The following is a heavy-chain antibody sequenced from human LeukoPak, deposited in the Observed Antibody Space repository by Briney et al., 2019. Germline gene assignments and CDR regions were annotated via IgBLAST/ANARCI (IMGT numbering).Heavy chain of an antibody. Sequence: GGSLRLSCAASGFTFSSYGMHWVRQAPGKGLEWVAFIRYDGSNKYYADSVKGRFTISRDNSKNTLYLQMNSLRAEDTAVYYCAKRPVYSSSLDYWGQGTLVTVSS. CDR3: AKRPVYSSSLDY. D-gene: IGHD6-13*01. CDR2: IRYDGSNK. V-gene: IGHV3-30*02. CDR1: GFTFSSYG. J-gene: IGHJ4*02.